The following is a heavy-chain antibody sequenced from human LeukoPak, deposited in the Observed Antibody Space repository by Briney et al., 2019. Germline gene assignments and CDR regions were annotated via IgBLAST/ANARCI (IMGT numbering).Heavy chain of an antibody. V-gene: IGHV1-24*01. D-gene: IGHD1-14*01. CDR2: FDPEDGET. Sequence: ASVKVSCKVSVYTLTELSMHWVRQAPGKGLEWVGGFDPEDGETIYAQKVQGRVTMTEDTSTDTAYMELSSLRSEDTAVYYCATSRNARLPFDIWGQGTMVTVSS. CDR3: ATSRNARLPFDI. J-gene: IGHJ3*02. CDR1: VYTLTELS.